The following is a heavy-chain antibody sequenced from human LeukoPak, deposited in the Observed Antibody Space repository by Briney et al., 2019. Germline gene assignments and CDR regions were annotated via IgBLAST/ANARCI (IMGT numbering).Heavy chain of an antibody. J-gene: IGHJ4*02. CDR2: IYYSGST. CDR1: GGSISSSNYY. D-gene: IGHD3-22*01. V-gene: IGHV4-39*07. Sequence: PSETLSLTCTVSGGSISSSNYYWGWIRHPPGKGLEWIGSIYYSGSTYYNPSLKRRVTISGDTSKNQFSLKLSSVTAADTAVFYCASGTWGFYDTTVGVYWGQGTLVTVSS. CDR3: ASGTWGFYDTTVGVY.